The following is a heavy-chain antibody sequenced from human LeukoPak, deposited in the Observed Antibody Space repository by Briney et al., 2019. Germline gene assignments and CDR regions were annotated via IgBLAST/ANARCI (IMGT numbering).Heavy chain of an antibody. V-gene: IGHV3-7*01. CDR1: GFTSSSYA. CDR3: ARVCSNTSCWGAFDI. D-gene: IGHD2-2*01. CDR2: IKQDGSEK. Sequence: GGSPRLSCAASGFTSSSYAMSWVRQAPGKGLEWVANIKQDGSEKYYVDSVKGRFTISRDNAKNSLYLQMNSLRAEDTAVYYCARVCSNTSCWGAFDIWGQGTMVTVSS. J-gene: IGHJ3*02.